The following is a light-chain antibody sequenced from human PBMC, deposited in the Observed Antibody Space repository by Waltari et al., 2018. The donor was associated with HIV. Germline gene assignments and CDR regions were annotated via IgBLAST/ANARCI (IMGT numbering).Light chain of an antibody. CDR2: ENN. Sequence: QSVLTQPPAVSAAPGQRVNFSCSGSSSNIQNNYVSWYQHIPGTAPKLLIFENNERPSGIPDRFSGSNSGTSATLAVTGLQIGDEADYYCATWDTDLIGVVFGGGTKLTVL. CDR3: ATWDTDLIGVV. CDR1: SSNIQNNY. J-gene: IGLJ2*01. V-gene: IGLV1-51*02.